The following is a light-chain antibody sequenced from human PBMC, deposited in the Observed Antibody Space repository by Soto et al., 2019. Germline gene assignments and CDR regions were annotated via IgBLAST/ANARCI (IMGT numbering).Light chain of an antibody. CDR3: ATWDDVLSAWV. V-gene: IGLV1-44*01. CDR2: SDN. J-gene: IGLJ3*02. CDR1: HSNIGSNT. Sequence: QSVLTQPPSVSGTPGQRVTVSCSGSHSNIGSNTLTWFQQFPGAAPKLLIYSDNQRPSGVPDRFSGSKSGSSAYLAISGLQSEDAADYYCATWDDVLSAWVFGGGTKLTVL.